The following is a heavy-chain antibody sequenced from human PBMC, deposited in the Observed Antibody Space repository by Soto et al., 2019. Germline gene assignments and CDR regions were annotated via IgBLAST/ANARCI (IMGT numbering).Heavy chain of an antibody. CDR2: IYTSGNT. Sequence: PSEPLSLTCTVSGGSISSYPWSWIRQSAGKGLEWIGRIYTSGNTHYNPSLKSRVTVSIDTSKNQFFLTVNSVTAADSAVYYCARGVSAGVDYWGQGTLVTVSS. J-gene: IGHJ4*02. CDR1: GGSISSYP. CDR3: ARGVSAGVDY. V-gene: IGHV4-4*07. D-gene: IGHD1-26*01.